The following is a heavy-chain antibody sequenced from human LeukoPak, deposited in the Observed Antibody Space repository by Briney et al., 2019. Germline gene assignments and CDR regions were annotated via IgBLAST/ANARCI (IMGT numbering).Heavy chain of an antibody. CDR1: GGSISSGDYY. J-gene: IGHJ6*02. V-gene: IGHV4-30-4*01. D-gene: IGHD3-16*02. Sequence: NPSESLSLTCTVSGGSISSGDYYWSWIRQPPGKGLEWIGYIYYSGSTYYNPSLKSRVTISVDTSKSQFSLKLSSVTAAGTAVCYCARDRYEGYYYYGMDVWGQGTTVTVSS. CDR2: IYYSGST. CDR3: ARDRYEGYYYYGMDV.